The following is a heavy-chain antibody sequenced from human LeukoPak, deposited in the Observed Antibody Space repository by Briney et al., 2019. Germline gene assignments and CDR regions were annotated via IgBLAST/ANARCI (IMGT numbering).Heavy chain of an antibody. J-gene: IGHJ4*02. V-gene: IGHV3-48*03. CDR2: ISSSGSTI. D-gene: IGHD3-22*01. CDR1: GFTFSSYE. Sequence: GGSLRLSCAASGFTFSSYEMNWVRQAPGKGLEWVSYISSSGSTIYYADSVKGRFTISRDNAKNSLYLQMNSLRAEDTAVYYCARDADAYYYDSSGYLHWGQGTLVTVSS. CDR3: ARDADAYYYDSSGYLH.